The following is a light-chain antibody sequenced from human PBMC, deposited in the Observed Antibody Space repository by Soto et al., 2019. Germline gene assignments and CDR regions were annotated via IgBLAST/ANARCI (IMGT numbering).Light chain of an antibody. Sequence: EIVLTQSPATLSLSPGERVTLSCGASQSLTSNFLAWYQQRPGLAPKLLIFDVATRATGIPDRFSGSGSGTDFTLTISRLEPEDFAVYYCQRFDNSPTFGGGTKVEFK. J-gene: IGKJ4*01. CDR1: QSLTSNF. CDR2: DVA. CDR3: QRFDNSPT. V-gene: IGKV3D-20*01.